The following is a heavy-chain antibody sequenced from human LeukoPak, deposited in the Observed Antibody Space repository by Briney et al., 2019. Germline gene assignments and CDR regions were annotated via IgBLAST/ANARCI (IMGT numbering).Heavy chain of an antibody. CDR1: GFTVSSNY. CDR3: AKRSLGRAFDI. V-gene: IGHV3-53*05. CDR2: IYSGGST. D-gene: IGHD2-15*01. Sequence: GGSLRLSCAASGFTVSSNYMSWVRQAPGKGLEWVSVIYSGGSTYYADSVKGRFTISRDNSKNTLYLQMNSLRVEDTALYYCAKRSLGRAFDIWGQGTMVTVSS. J-gene: IGHJ3*02.